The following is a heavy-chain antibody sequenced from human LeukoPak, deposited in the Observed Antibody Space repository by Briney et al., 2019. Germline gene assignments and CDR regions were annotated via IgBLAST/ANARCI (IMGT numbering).Heavy chain of an antibody. V-gene: IGHV5-51*01. J-gene: IGHJ4*02. CDR3: ARLFPSRFLAAAPLNYFDY. Sequence: GESLKISCKGSGYSFTSYWIAWVRQMPGKGLEWMGIIYPGDSDTRYSPSFQGQVTISADKSISTAYLQWSSLKASDTAMYYCARLFPSRFLAAAPLNYFDYWGQGTLVTVSS. D-gene: IGHD6-13*01. CDR2: IYPGDSDT. CDR1: GYSFTSYW.